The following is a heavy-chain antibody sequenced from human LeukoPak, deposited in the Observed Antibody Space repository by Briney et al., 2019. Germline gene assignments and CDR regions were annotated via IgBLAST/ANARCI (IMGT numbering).Heavy chain of an antibody. Sequence: PSQTLSLTCAISGDSVSSNVAAWNWIRRSPSRGLEWLGRTYYRSKWYNDYVVSVRSRISISPDTSKNQFSLQLNSVTPEDTAVYFCARDMYGYYYDTWGQGTLVTVSS. CDR2: TYYRSKWYN. CDR1: GDSVSSNVAA. J-gene: IGHJ4*02. D-gene: IGHD3-22*01. CDR3: ARDMYGYYYDT. V-gene: IGHV6-1*01.